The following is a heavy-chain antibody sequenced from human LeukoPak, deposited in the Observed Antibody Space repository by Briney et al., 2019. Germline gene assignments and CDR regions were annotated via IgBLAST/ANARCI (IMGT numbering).Heavy chain of an antibody. J-gene: IGHJ3*02. CDR3: ATKPLHDAFDI. CDR1: GGSISSGGYY. Sequence: PSETLSLTCTVSGGSISSGGYYWSRIRQPPGKGLEWIGYIYHSGSTYYNPSLKSRVTISVDRSKNQFSLKLSSVTAADTAVYYCATKPLHDAFDIWGQGTMVTVSS. CDR2: IYHSGST. D-gene: IGHD2-8*01. V-gene: IGHV4-30-2*01.